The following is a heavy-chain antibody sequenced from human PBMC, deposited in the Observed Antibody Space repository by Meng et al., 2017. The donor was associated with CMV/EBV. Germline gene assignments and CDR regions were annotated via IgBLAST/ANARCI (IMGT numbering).Heavy chain of an antibody. CDR1: GYTFTGYY. J-gene: IGHJ4*02. CDR2: INPNSGGT. D-gene: IGHD2-15*01. V-gene: IGHV1-2*02. Sequence: QGELVHVGAEGKKPGASGKVSCKASGYTFTGYYMHWVRQAPGQGLEWMGWINPNSGGTNYAQKFQGRVTMTRDTSISTAYMELSRLRSDDTAVYYCARLGSTDDYWGQGTLVTVSS. CDR3: ARLGSTDDY.